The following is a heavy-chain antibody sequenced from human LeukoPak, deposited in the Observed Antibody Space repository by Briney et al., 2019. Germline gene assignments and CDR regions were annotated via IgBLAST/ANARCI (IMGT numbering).Heavy chain of an antibody. CDR2: ISGSGGST. J-gene: IGHJ4*02. Sequence: PGGSLRLSCAASGLTFSSYAMSWVRQAPGKGLEWVSAISGSGGSTYYADSVKGRFTISRDNSKNTLYLQMNSLRAEDTAVYYCAKHSDIVVVPAAAGGFDYWGQGTLVTVSS. D-gene: IGHD2-2*01. V-gene: IGHV3-23*01. CDR1: GLTFSSYA. CDR3: AKHSDIVVVPAAAGGFDY.